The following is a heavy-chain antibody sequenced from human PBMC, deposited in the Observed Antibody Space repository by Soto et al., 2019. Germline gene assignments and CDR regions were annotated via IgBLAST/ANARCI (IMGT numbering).Heavy chain of an antibody. V-gene: IGHV3-33*01. CDR1: GFTFTAYG. Sequence: GGSLRLSCAASGFTFTAYGMHWVRQAPGKGLEWVAVIWFDESKEYYTDSVKGRFTISRDSSKNTLYLQMNSLRAEDTAVYYCARDVSFNPENWGQGTPVTVSS. J-gene: IGHJ4*02. CDR3: ARDVSFNPEN. CDR2: IWFDESKE.